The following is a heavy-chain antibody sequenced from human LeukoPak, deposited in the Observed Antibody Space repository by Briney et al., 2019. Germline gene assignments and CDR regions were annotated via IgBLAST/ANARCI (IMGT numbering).Heavy chain of an antibody. D-gene: IGHD4-17*01. V-gene: IGHV3-7*05. CDR2: IKQDGSEK. CDR3: ALGKSTVRPGFYDA. J-gene: IGHJ5*02. CDR1: GFTCSSYG. Sequence: GGSLRLSCATSGFTCSSYGMSWGRQAPGKGLEWVANIKQDGSEKYYVDSVKGRFTISRDNAKNSLYLQMKSLRAEDTAVYYCALGKSTVRPGFYDAWGQGTLVTVSS.